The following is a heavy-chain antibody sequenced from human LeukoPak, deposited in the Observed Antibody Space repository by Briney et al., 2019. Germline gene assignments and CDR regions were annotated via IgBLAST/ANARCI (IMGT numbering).Heavy chain of an antibody. J-gene: IGHJ4*02. CDR1: GLSFSIYS. CDR2: IYYSGST. V-gene: IGHV4-31*02. Sequence: LRLSCTASGLSFSIYSMSWIRQHPGKGLEWIGYIYYSGSTYYNPSLKSRVTISVDTSKNQFSLKLSSVTAADTAVYYCARGRPAMIVGPFDYWGQGTLVTVSS. D-gene: IGHD3-22*01. CDR3: ARGRPAMIVGPFDY.